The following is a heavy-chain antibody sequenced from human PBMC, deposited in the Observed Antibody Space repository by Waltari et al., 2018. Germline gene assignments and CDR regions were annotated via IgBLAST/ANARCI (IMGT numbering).Heavy chain of an antibody. Sequence: QVQLVQSGAEVKKPGASVKVSCKASGYTFTSYDINWVRQATGQGLEGMGWMNPNSGNTGDAKKCQGRVTMTRNTSISTAYMELSSLRSEDTALYYCARVVPAAIGYMDVWGKGTTVTVSS. CDR3: ARVVPAAIGYMDV. V-gene: IGHV1-8*01. CDR1: GYTFTSYD. J-gene: IGHJ6*03. D-gene: IGHD2-2*01. CDR2: MNPNSGNT.